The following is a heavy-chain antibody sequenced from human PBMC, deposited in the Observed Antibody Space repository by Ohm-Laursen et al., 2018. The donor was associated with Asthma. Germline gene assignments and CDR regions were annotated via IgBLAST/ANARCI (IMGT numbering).Heavy chain of an antibody. Sequence: SLRLSCSASGFIFDDYAMHWVRQVPGKGLEWVSGISWNSGTIVQADSVKGRFTISRDNAKNSLYLQMNSLRAEDTALYYCARDSQAMVTTEGLYFGMDVWGQGATVTVSS. CDR1: GFIFDDYA. D-gene: IGHD4-17*01. CDR2: ISWNSGTI. V-gene: IGHV3-9*01. CDR3: ARDSQAMVTTEGLYFGMDV. J-gene: IGHJ6*02.